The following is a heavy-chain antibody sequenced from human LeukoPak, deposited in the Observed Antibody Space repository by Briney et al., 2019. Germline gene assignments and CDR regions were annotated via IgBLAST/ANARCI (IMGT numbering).Heavy chain of an antibody. V-gene: IGHV1-18*01. J-gene: IGHJ4*02. D-gene: IGHD3-3*01. CDR1: GYTFTSYG. CDR3: ARDPMLGDFWSGYLDY. Sequence: ASVKVSCKASGYTFTSYGISWVRQAPGQGLEWMGWISAYNGNTNYAQKLQGRVTMTTDTSTSTAYMELRSLRSDDTAVYYCARDPMLGDFWSGYLDYWGQGTLVTVSS. CDR2: ISAYNGNT.